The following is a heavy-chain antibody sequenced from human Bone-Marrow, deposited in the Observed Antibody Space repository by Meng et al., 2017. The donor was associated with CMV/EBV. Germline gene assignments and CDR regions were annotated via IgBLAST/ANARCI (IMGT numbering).Heavy chain of an antibody. CDR2: ISHSGST. J-gene: IGHJ4*02. V-gene: IGHV4-4*02. CDR1: GGTIGGRDW. D-gene: IGHD1-14*01. Sequence: LTCAFFGGTIGGRDWWTWVRQPPGKGLEWIGEISHSGSTNYTPSLKSRVTISVDKSKNQFSLKVSSVTAADTAVYYCARNHGKSDFDYWGQGTLVTVSS. CDR3: ARNHGKSDFDY.